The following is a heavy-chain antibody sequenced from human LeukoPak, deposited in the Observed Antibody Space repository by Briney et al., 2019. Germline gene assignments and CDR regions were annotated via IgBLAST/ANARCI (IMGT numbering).Heavy chain of an antibody. CDR1: GYTLTELS. V-gene: IGHV1-24*01. CDR3: ATEGLRTGSSPYYFDY. CDR2: FDPEDGET. D-gene: IGHD3/OR15-3a*01. Sequence: SVKVSCKVSGYTLTELSMHWVRQAPGKGRAWMGGFDPEDGETIYAQKFQGRVTMTEDTSTDTAYMELSSLRSEDTAVYYCATEGLRTGSSPYYFDYWGQGTLVTVSS. J-gene: IGHJ4*02.